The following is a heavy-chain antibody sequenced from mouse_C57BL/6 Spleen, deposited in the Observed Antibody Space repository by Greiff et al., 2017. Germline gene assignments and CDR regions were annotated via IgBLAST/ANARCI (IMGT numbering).Heavy chain of an antibody. J-gene: IGHJ2*01. D-gene: IGHD1-1*01. CDR2: ISSGSSTI. CDR3: ARDYGSSYGY. CDR1: GFTFSDYG. Sequence: EVHLVESGGGLVKPGGSLKLSCAASGFTFSDYGMHWVRQAPEKGLAWVAYISSGSSTIYYADTVKGRFTISRDNAKNTLFLQMTSQRSEDTAMYYCARDYGSSYGYWGQGTTLTVSS. V-gene: IGHV5-17*01.